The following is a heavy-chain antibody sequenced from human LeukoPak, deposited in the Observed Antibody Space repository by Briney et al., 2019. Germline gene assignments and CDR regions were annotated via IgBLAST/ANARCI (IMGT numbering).Heavy chain of an antibody. Sequence: ASVNVSCKASSYTFTNYAFTWVRQAPGQGLEWMGWISAYNGNTNYAQKLQRRVTMTTDTSTSTAYMELRSLRSDDTAVYYCARGLEWLTRRHTWFDPWGQGTLVTVSS. CDR2: ISAYNGNT. D-gene: IGHD3-3*01. J-gene: IGHJ5*02. CDR1: SYTFTNYA. CDR3: ARGLEWLTRRHTWFDP. V-gene: IGHV1-18*01.